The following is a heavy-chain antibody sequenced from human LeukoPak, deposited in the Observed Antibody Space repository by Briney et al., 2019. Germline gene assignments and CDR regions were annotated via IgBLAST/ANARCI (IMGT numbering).Heavy chain of an antibody. J-gene: IGHJ4*02. Sequence: GGSLRLSCAASGFTFSSYWMNWARQAPGKGLEWVSGISESGGSTYYADSVKGRFTSSRDNSKNTLYLQMNNLRAEDTAAYYCAKGSFWGQGTLVTVSS. CDR3: AKGSF. CDR1: GFTFSSYW. CDR2: ISESGGST. D-gene: IGHD3-10*01. V-gene: IGHV3-23*01.